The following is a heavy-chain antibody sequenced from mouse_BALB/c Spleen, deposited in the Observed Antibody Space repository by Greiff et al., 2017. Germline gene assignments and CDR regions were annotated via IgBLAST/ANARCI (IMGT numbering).Heavy chain of an antibody. J-gene: IGHJ4*01. CDR1: GFTFSDYY. CDR2: ISDGGSYT. D-gene: IGHD2-2*01. V-gene: IGHV5-4*02. CDR3: ARDRVYGYDPYYAMDY. Sequence: EVQGVESGGGLVKPGGSLKLSCAASGFTFSDYYMYWVRQTPEKRLEWVATISDGGSYTYYPDSVKGRFTISRDNAKNNLYLQMSSLKSEDTAMYYCARDRVYGYDPYYAMDYWGQGTSVTVSS.